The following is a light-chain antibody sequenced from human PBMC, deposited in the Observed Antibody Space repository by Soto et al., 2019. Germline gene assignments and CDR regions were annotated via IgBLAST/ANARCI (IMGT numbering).Light chain of an antibody. CDR1: SSNIGAGYD. J-gene: IGLJ3*02. CDR2: DNN. V-gene: IGLV1-40*01. Sequence: QSVLTQPPSLSGAPGQRVIISCTGSSSNIGAGYDVHWYQQLPGAAPQLLIFDNNYRPSGVPDRFSGSKSGTSAYLAITGLQSEDEAHYYCQSYDSSLTDSRVFGGGTKLT. CDR3: QSYDSSLTDSRV.